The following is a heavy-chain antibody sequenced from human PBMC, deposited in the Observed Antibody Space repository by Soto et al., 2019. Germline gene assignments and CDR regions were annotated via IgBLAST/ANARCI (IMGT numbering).Heavy chain of an antibody. CDR3: AGRQKLWFGELLPPYNWFDP. Sequence: SETLSLTCTVSGVSISSSSYYWCWIRPPPWKGLDWIGSIYYSGSTYYNPSLKSRVTISVDTSKNQFSLKLSSVTAADTAVYYCAGRQKLWFGELLPPYNWFDPWGQGTLVTVSS. D-gene: IGHD3-10*01. CDR1: GVSISSSSYY. V-gene: IGHV4-39*01. CDR2: IYYSGST. J-gene: IGHJ5*02.